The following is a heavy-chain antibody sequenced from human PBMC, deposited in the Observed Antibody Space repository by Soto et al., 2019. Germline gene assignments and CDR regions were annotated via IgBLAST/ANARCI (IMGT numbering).Heavy chain of an antibody. CDR3: ARAPDCSGGSCYPRYYYYYMDV. Sequence: GGSLRLSCAASGFTFSDYYMSWIRQAPGKGLEWVSYISSSGSTIYYADSVKGRFTISRDNAKNSLYLQMNSLRAEDTAVYYCARAPDCSGGSCYPRYYYYYMDVWGKGTTVTVSS. V-gene: IGHV3-11*01. J-gene: IGHJ6*03. CDR2: ISSSGSTI. CDR1: GFTFSDYY. D-gene: IGHD2-15*01.